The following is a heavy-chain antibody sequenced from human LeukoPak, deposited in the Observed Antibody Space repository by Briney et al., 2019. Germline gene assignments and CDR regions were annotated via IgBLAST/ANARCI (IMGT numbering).Heavy chain of an antibody. CDR1: GGSFSRYY. Sequence: PSETLSLTCAVYGGSFSRYYWSWIRQPPGKGLEWIGEINHIGSTNYNPSLKSRVTISVDTSKNQFSLTLSSVTAADTAVYYCARGRYYDSSGYYYFDYWGQGTLVTVSS. V-gene: IGHV4-34*01. D-gene: IGHD3-22*01. CDR2: INHIGST. J-gene: IGHJ4*02. CDR3: ARGRYYDSSGYYYFDY.